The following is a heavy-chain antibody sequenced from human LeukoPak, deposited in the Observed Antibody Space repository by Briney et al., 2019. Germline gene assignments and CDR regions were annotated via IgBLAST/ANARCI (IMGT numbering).Heavy chain of an antibody. CDR1: GYSFTSYW. CDR3: ARRGSSWSKDY. D-gene: IGHD6-13*01. J-gene: IGHJ4*02. Sequence: GESLKISCKGSGYSFTSYWIGWVRQMPGKGLEWMGIIYPGDSDTRYSPSFQGQVTISDDKSSTTAYLQWSSLKASHTAMYYCARRGSSWSKDYWGQGTLVTVSS. CDR2: IYPGDSDT. V-gene: IGHV5-51*01.